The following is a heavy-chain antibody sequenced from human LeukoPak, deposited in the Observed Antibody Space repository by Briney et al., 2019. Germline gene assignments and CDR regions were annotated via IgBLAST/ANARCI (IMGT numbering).Heavy chain of an antibody. CDR1: GFTFSSYG. V-gene: IGHV3-30*02. D-gene: IGHD4-17*01. CDR3: AKAQDGDYVDY. CDR2: IWYDGSNK. Sequence: GGSLRLSCAASGFTFSSYGMHWVRQAPGKGLEWVAVIWYDGSNKYYADSVKGRFTISRDNSKSTLYLQMNSLRAEDTAVYYCAKAQDGDYVDYWGQGTLVTVSS. J-gene: IGHJ4*02.